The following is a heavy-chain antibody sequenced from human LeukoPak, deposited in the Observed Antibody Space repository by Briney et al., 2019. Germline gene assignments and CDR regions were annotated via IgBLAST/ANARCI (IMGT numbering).Heavy chain of an antibody. CDR3: ARVVVYAIGAFDI. J-gene: IGHJ3*02. CDR2: IYYSGST. V-gene: IGHV4-39*07. D-gene: IGHD2-8*02. CDR1: GGSISSSSYY. Sequence: PSETLSLTCTVSGGSISSSSYYWGWIRQPPGKGLEWIGSIYYSGSTYYNPSLKSRVTISVDTSKNQFSLKLSSVTAADTALYYCARVVVYAIGAFDIWGQGTMVTVSS.